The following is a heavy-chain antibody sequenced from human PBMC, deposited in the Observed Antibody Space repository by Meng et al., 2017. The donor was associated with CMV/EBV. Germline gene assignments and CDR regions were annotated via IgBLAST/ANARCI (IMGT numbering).Heavy chain of an antibody. J-gene: IGHJ4*02. CDR3: ARSIVVVPAAIKPLPDY. CDR1: GFTFSSYG. V-gene: IGHV3-30*02. CDR2: IRYDGSNK. D-gene: IGHD2-2*02. Sequence: GGSLRLSCAASGFTFSSYGMHWVRQAPGKGLEWVAFIRYDGSNKYYADSVKGRFTISRDNSKNTLYLQMNSLRAEDTAVYYCARSIVVVPAAIKPLPDYWGQGTLVTV.